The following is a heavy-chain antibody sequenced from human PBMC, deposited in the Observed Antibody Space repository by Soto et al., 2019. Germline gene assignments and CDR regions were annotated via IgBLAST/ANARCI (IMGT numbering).Heavy chain of an antibody. Sequence: RASVKVSCKASGGTFSSYAISWVRQAPGQGLEWMGGIIPIFGTANYAQKFQGRVTITADKSTSTAYMELSSLRSEDTAVYYCARVKYCTNGVCRLDGYYYGMDVWGQGTTVTVSS. V-gene: IGHV1-69*06. J-gene: IGHJ6*02. CDR1: GGTFSSYA. CDR2: IIPIFGTA. D-gene: IGHD2-8*01. CDR3: ARVKYCTNGVCRLDGYYYGMDV.